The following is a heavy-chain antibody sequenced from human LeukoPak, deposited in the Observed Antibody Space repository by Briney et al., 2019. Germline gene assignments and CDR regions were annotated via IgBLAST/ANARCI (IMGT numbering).Heavy chain of an antibody. J-gene: IGHJ4*02. CDR2: ISSSGSTI. CDR3: ARESAYYYRSGSYYFDY. D-gene: IGHD3-10*01. CDR1: GFTFSSYS. V-gene: IGHV3-48*04. Sequence: PGGSLRLSCAASGFTFSSYSMNWVRQAPGKGLEWVSYISSSGSTIYYADSVKGRFTISRDNAKNSLYLQMNSLRAEDTAVYYCARESAYYYRSGSYYFDYWGQGTLVTVSS.